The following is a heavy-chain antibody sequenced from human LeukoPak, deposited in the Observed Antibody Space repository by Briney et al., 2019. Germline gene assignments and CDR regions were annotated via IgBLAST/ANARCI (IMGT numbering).Heavy chain of an antibody. D-gene: IGHD3-22*01. CDR1: GGSISSDGNS. Sequence: SETLSLTCAVSGGSISSDGNSWSWIRQPPGKGLEWIGYIYHSGSTYYNPSLKSRVTISVDRSKNQFSLKLNSVTAADTAVYYCARSAMYYYDSSGPYYFGYWGQGTLVTVSS. CDR2: IYHSGST. CDR3: ARSAMYYYDSSGPYYFGY. V-gene: IGHV4-30-2*01. J-gene: IGHJ4*02.